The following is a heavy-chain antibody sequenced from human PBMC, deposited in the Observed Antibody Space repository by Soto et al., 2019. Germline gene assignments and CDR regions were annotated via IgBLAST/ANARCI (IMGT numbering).Heavy chain of an antibody. CDR3: ARTKYDSSAYYYWYLGL. CDR1: EDTFRNYA. D-gene: IGHD3-22*01. Sequence: QVELVQSGAEVKKPGSSVKVSCQASEDTFRNYAISWVRQAPGQGLAWMGGIIPIFGTANYAQKFQGRVTIAAATSANTVYLELSSLRSEDTAVYYCARTKYDSSAYYYWYLGLWGRGTLVTVSS. J-gene: IGHJ2*01. V-gene: IGHV1-69*06. CDR2: IIPIFGTA.